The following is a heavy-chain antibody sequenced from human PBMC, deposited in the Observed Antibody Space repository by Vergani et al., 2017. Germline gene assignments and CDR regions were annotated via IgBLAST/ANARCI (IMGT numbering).Heavy chain of an antibody. J-gene: IGHJ3*02. D-gene: IGHD5-24*01. CDR1: GFTFSNYW. CDR2: IRQDGSEK. CDR3: ARVDGWAGAFDI. V-gene: IGHV3-7*03. Sequence: EVQLVESGGGLVQPGGSLRLSCAASGFTFSNYWMSWVRQAPGKGLEGVANIRQDGSEKYYVDSVKGRFTISRDNAKNSLYLQMNSLRAEDTAVYYCARVDGWAGAFDIWGQGTMVTVSS.